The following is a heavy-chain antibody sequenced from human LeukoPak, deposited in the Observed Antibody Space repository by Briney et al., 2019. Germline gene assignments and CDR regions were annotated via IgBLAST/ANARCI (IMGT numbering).Heavy chain of an antibody. CDR1: GGTFSSYA. CDR2: IIPIFGTA. D-gene: IGHD4/OR15-4a*01. Sequence: GSSVKVSCXASGGTFSSYAISWVRQAPGQGLVWMGRIIPIFGTANYAQKFQGRVTITTDESTSTAYMELSSLRSEDTAVYYCARGGAGYYYYYYMDVWGKGTTVTVSS. V-gene: IGHV1-69*05. J-gene: IGHJ6*03. CDR3: ARGGAGYYYYYYMDV.